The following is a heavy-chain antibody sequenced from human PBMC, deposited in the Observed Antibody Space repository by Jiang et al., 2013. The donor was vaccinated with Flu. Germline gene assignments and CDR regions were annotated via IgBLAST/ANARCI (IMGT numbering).Heavy chain of an antibody. D-gene: IGHD6-19*01. J-gene: IGHJ6*02. V-gene: IGHV6-1*01. CDR3: ARDPSSGWYYYGMDV. CDR2: SKWYN. Sequence: SKWYNDYAVSVKSRITINPDTSKNQFSLQLNSVTPEDTAVYYCARDPSSGWYYYGMDVWGQGTTVTVSS.